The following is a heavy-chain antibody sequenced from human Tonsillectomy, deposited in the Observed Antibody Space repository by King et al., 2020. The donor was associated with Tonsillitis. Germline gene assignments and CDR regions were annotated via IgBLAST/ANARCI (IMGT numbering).Heavy chain of an antibody. V-gene: IGHV3-30-3*01. CDR3: ARGTTTVTTKGYFDY. CDR2: ISYDGSNK. D-gene: IGHD4-17*01. J-gene: IGHJ4*02. Sequence: VQLVESGGGVVQPGRSLRLSCAASGFTFSSYAMHWVRQAPGKGLEWGAVISYDGSNKNYADSVKGRFTISRDNSKNTLHRQMNSLRGGDKAVYYCARGTTTVTTKGYFDYWGQRTLVTVSS. CDR1: GFTFSSYA.